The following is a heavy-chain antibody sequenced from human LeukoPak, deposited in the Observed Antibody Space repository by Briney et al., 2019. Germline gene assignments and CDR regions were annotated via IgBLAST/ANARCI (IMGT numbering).Heavy chain of an antibody. CDR3: ARWAYSSSSVDY. CDR1: GYTFSDYY. CDR2: INPNSGGT. J-gene: IGHJ4*02. D-gene: IGHD6-6*01. V-gene: IGHV1-2*02. Sequence: ASVKVSCKASGYTFSDYYVHWVRQTPGQGLEWMGWINPNSGGTNYAQKFQGRDTTTRDTSISTAYMELGRLRSDDTAVYYCARWAYSSSSVDYWGQGTLVTVSS.